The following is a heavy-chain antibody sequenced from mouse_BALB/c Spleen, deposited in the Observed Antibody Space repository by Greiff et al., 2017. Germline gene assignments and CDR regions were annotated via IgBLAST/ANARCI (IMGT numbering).Heavy chain of an antibody. CDR2: IWCVGST. J-gene: IGHJ4*01. CDR1: GFSLTSYG. D-gene: IGHD1-1*01. Sequence: QVQLKQSGPGLVQPSQSLSISCTGSGFSLTSYGVHWVRQSPGKGLEWLGVIWCVGSTDYNAAFISRMSISKENSKSQGSFKKNSLQANETAICYCARTRFITTVVADCAMVYWGQGTAVTVS. V-gene: IGHV2-2*02. CDR3: ARTRFITTVVADCAMVY.